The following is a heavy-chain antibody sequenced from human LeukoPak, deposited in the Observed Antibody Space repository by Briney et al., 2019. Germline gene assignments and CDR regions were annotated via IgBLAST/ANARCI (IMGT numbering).Heavy chain of an antibody. V-gene: IGHV1-2*02. CDR3: ARSVVAGSGNFDY. Sequence: ASVRVSCKASGYTFTGYYMHWVRQAPGQGLEWMGWINPNSGGTKTAQTFRGRVTMTRDTSISTAYMELSRLRSDDTAVYFCARSVVAGSGNFDYWGQGTLVTVSS. CDR1: GYTFTGYY. CDR2: INPNSGGT. J-gene: IGHJ4*02. D-gene: IGHD6-19*01.